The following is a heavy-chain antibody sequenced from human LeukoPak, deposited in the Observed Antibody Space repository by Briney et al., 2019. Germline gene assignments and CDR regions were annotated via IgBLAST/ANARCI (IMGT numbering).Heavy chain of an antibody. CDR2: IYTDGSYT. D-gene: IGHD3-16*01. J-gene: IGHJ4*02. V-gene: IGHV3-74*01. Sequence: GGSLRLSCAASGFVFSSYWMHWVRQAPGKGLVWVSRIYTDGSYTNYADSVKGRFTISRDNAKNTLSLHMNSLRAEDMAVYYCARGDDESLDHWGQGTLVTVPS. CDR1: GFVFSSYW. CDR3: ARGDDESLDH.